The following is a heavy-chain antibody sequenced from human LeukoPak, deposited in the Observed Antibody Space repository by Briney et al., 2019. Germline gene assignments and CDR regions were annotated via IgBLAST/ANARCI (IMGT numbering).Heavy chain of an antibody. CDR2: GGGST. J-gene: IGHJ4*02. CDR1: GFSFSSYA. CDR3: AKDISQGYTFGSIEEDY. V-gene: IGHV3-23*01. D-gene: IGHD5-18*01. Sequence: PGGSLRLSCAASGFSFSSYAMSWVRQAPGKGLEWVSGGGGSTFYADSVKGRFTISRDNSKNTLYLQMNSLGADDTAVYFCAKDISQGYTFGSIEEDYWGQGTLVTVSS.